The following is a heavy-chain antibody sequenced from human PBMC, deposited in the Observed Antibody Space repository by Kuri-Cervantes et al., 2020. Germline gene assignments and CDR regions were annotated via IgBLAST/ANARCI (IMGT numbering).Heavy chain of an antibody. CDR2: RWHSGSP. CDR3: ARLGIAVAGTSDY. CDR1: GYSITSAYY. J-gene: IGHJ4*02. D-gene: IGHD6-19*01. Sequence: GSLRLSCVVSGYSITSAYYWGWIRQPPGKGPEWIGTRWHSGSPYYNPSLKSRVTISVDTSKNQFSLKLSSVTAADTAVYYCARLGIAVAGTSDYWGQGTLVTVSS. V-gene: IGHV4-38-2*01.